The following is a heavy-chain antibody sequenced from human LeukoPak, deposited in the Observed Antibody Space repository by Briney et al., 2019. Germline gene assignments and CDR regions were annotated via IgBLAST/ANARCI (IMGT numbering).Heavy chain of an antibody. CDR3: ARVRGYGGYDRVFDY. CDR2: IYYSGST. V-gene: IGHV4-59*01. D-gene: IGHD5-12*01. CDR1: GGSISSYY. Sequence: SETLSLTCTVSGGSISSYYWSWIRQPPGKGLEWIGYIYYSGSTNYNPSLKSRVTISVDTSKNQFSLKLSSVTAADTAVYYCARVRGYGGYDRVFDYWGQGTLVTVSS. J-gene: IGHJ4*02.